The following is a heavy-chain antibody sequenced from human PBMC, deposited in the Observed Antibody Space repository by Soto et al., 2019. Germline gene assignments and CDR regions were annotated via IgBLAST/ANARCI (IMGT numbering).Heavy chain of an antibody. J-gene: IGHJ5*02. CDR3: AKVPSAVASTPWFDP. CDR2: ISGSAGST. V-gene: IGHV3-23*01. D-gene: IGHD2-15*01. CDR1: GFTFSSYA. Sequence: PGGSLILSCAASGFTFSSYAMNWVRQGPGKGLEWVSTISGSAGSTYYADSVKGRFTISRDNSKNTLYLQMDSLSVEDTAMYYCAKVPSAVASTPWFDPWDQGTLVTVSS.